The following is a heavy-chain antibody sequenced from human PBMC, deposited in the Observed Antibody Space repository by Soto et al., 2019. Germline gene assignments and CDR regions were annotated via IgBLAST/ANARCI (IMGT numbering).Heavy chain of an antibody. J-gene: IGHJ4*02. CDR3: VRSPKVVVGANDY. V-gene: IGHV1-3*04. CDR2: INTGNGNT. CDR1: GYSFTNYA. Sequence: QVQLVQSGAEVKKPGASVNVSCKASGYSFTNYAMHWVRQAPGQRLEWMGWINTGNGNTRYSQKFQGRVTISRDTSASTAYMGLSSLRSEDTAVYYCVRSPKVVVGANDYWGQGTLVTVSS. D-gene: IGHD2-15*01.